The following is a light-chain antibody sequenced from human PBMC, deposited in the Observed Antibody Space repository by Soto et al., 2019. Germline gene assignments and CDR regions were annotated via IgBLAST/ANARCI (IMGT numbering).Light chain of an antibody. CDR3: QQYSSSPLT. Sequence: IVLTQSPATLCLSPGERATLSCLASQSVSSFYFAWYQQKRGQAPRLLIYGVSSRATGIPDRFSGSGSETEFTLTISSLQAEDFAVYYCQQYSSSPLTFGGGTKVDVK. CDR2: GVS. CDR1: QSVSSFY. J-gene: IGKJ4*01. V-gene: IGKV3-20*01.